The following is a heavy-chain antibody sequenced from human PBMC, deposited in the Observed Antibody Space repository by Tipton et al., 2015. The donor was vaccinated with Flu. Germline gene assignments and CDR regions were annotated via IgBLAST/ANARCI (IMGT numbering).Heavy chain of an antibody. CDR3: ARAMDY. D-gene: IGHD2-2*01. CDR2: IKQDGSEM. V-gene: IGHV3-7*03. CDR1: EITFSNYG. Sequence: SLRLSCAASEITFSNYGMVWVRQAPGKGLEWVANIKQDGSEMYYVDSVKGRFTISRDNAKNSVYLQMNSLRAEDTAVYYCARAMDYWGQGTLVTVSS. J-gene: IGHJ4*02.